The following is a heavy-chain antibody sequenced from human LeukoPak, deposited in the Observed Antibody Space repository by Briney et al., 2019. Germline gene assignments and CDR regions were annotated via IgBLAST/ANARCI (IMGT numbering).Heavy chain of an antibody. Sequence: GGSLRLSCAASGFTFSSYAMHWVRQAPGKGLEYVSAISSNGGSTYYANSVKGRFTISRDNSKNTLYLQMGSLRAEDTAVYYCAKEDSDLANYWGQGTLVTVSS. V-gene: IGHV3-64*01. J-gene: IGHJ4*02. CDR2: ISSNGGST. CDR3: AKEDSDLANY. CDR1: GFTFSSYA. D-gene: IGHD2-21*01.